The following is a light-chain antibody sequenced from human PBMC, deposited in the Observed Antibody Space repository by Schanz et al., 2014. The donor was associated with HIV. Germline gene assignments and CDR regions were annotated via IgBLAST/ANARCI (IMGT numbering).Light chain of an antibody. J-gene: IGKJ1*01. Sequence: EIVLTQSPGTLSLSPGERATVSCRASQSVSSNLAWYQQKLGQAPRLLISDASNRATGIPARFSGSGSGSTFTLIISRLEPADAAVYYCQQYGGSPTFGQGTKVEIK. CDR1: QSVSSN. V-gene: IGKV3-20*01. CDR2: DAS. CDR3: QQYGGSPT.